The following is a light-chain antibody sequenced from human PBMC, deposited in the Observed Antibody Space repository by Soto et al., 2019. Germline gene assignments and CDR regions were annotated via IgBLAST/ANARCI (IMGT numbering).Light chain of an antibody. J-gene: IGKJ2*01. Sequence: EIVLTQSPGTLSLSPGERATLSCRASQSVSSSYLAWYQQKPGQAPMLRIYGASSRATGIPDRFSGRASGTDFTLTISRLEPEDFAVYYCHQYAGSAYTFGQGTKLEIK. CDR2: GAS. CDR1: QSVSSSY. CDR3: HQYAGSAYT. V-gene: IGKV3-20*01.